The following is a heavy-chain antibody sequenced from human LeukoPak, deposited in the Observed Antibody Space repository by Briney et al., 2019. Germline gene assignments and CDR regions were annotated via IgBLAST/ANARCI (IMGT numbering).Heavy chain of an antibody. V-gene: IGHV5-51*01. CDR3: ARQIGYCSSTSCSEGFDY. CDR1: GYSFTSYW. Sequence: GESLKISCKGSGYSFTSYWIGWVRQMPGKGLEWMGIIYPGDSDTRHSPSFQGQVTISADKSISTAYLQWSSLKASDTAMYYCARQIGYCSSTSCSEGFDYWGQGTLVTVSS. CDR2: IYPGDSDT. J-gene: IGHJ4*02. D-gene: IGHD2-2*01.